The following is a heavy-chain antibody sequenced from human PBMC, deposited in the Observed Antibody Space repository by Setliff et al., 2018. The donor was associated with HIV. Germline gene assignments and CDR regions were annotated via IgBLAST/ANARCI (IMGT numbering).Heavy chain of an antibody. CDR1: GGTFTSHV. V-gene: IGHV1-69*10. D-gene: IGHD1-1*01. J-gene: IGHJ1*01. CDR2: IIPMRNIA. Sequence: SVKVSCKSSGGTFTSHVFSWVRQAPGQGLQWMGGIIPMRNIAKYAQQFQDRVTMTADKSTTTAYMELRSLTSEDTAVYYCATGWSEDPTLLQVVYFQHWGQGTLVTVSS. CDR3: ATGWSEDPTLLQVVYFQH.